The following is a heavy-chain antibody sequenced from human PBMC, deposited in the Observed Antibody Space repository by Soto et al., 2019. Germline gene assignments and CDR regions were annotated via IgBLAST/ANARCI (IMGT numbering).Heavy chain of an antibody. D-gene: IGHD3-22*01. V-gene: IGHV3-23*01. CDR3: AKEGPYRSGYYYFGY. CDR2: ISGSGGST. J-gene: IGHJ4*02. CDR1: GFTXGRQA. Sequence: GGSLRLSCAASGFTXGRQAMSWVSQAEEKGMEWDSAISGSGGSTYYRDSVKGRFTITRDNSKTTLYLQMNSLRAEDTAVYYCAKEGPYRSGYYYFGYWGQGTLVTVSS.